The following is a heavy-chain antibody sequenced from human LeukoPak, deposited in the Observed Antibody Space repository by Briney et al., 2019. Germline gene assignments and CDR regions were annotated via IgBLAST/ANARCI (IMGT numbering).Heavy chain of an antibody. V-gene: IGHV3-74*01. D-gene: IGHD3-16*01. CDR3: GRGGGGIDI. Sequence: PGGSLRLSCEGSGFMFSSYWMYWVRQVPGKGLVWVSHIYSDGSRTSYADSVKGRFTISRDNAKNTLYLQMSSLRVDDTAVYYCGRGGGGIDIWGQGTMVTVSS. CDR1: GFMFSSYW. CDR2: IYSDGSRT. J-gene: IGHJ3*02.